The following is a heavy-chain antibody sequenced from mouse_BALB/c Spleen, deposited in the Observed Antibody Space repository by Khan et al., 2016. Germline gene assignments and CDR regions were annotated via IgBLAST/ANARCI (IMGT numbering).Heavy chain of an antibody. CDR1: GYTFTNYG. Sequence: QIQLVQSGPELKKPGETVKISCKASGYTFTNYGMNWVKQAPGKDLKWMGWINTYTGEPTYADDFKGRFAFSLETSASTAYLQINNLRNEDTATYFDATPYRSRPGASDYWGQGTSVTVSS. CDR3: ATPYRSRPGASDY. CDR2: INTYTGEP. J-gene: IGHJ4*01. D-gene: IGHD2-14*01. V-gene: IGHV9-3-1*01.